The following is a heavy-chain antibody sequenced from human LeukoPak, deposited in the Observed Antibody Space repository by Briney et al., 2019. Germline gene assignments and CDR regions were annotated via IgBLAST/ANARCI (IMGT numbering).Heavy chain of an antibody. Sequence: PGGSLRLSCAASGFTFSSYSMNWVRQAPGKGLEWVSSISSSSSYIYYADSVKGRFTISRDNAKNSLYLQMNSLRAEDTAVYYCARDLQQWLVRPREFDYWGQGTLVTVSS. CDR1: GFTFSSYS. CDR3: ARDLQQWLVRPREFDY. V-gene: IGHV3-21*01. J-gene: IGHJ4*02. D-gene: IGHD6-19*01. CDR2: ISSSSSYI.